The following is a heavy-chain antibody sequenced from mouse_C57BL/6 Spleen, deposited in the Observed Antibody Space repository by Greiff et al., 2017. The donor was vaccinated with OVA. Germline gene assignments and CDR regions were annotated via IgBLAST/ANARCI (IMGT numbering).Heavy chain of an antibody. Sequence: EVQLQESGPGMVKPSQSLSLTCTVTGYSITSGYDWHWIRHFPGNKLEWMGYISYSGSTNYNPSLQSRISITHDTSKNHFFLKLNSVTTEDTATYDCARAGYDGYYAFDYWGQGTTLTVSS. V-gene: IGHV3-1*01. J-gene: IGHJ2*01. CDR3: ARAGYDGYYAFDY. D-gene: IGHD2-3*01. CDR2: ISYSGST. CDR1: GYSITSGYD.